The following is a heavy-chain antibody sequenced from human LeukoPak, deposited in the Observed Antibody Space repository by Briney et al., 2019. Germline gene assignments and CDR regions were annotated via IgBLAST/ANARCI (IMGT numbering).Heavy chain of an antibody. CDR3: ARDGPVRAIFGVVIIGAFDI. Sequence: ASVTVSYKASGYTFTIYYMHWVRQAPGQGLEWMGIINPSGGSTSYAQKFQGRVTMTRDTSTSTVYMELSSLRSEDTAVYYCARDGPVRAIFGVVIIGAFDIWGQGTMVTVSS. D-gene: IGHD3-3*01. J-gene: IGHJ3*02. CDR2: INPSGGST. V-gene: IGHV1-46*01. CDR1: GYTFTIYY.